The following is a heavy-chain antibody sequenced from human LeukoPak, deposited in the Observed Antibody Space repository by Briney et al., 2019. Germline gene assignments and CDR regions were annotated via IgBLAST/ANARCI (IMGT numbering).Heavy chain of an antibody. Sequence: ASVKVSCRASGYTFTGCYMHWVRQAPGQGLEWMGWINPNTGGTSYAQKFQGRVTMTRDTSISTAYMELSRLRSDDTAVYYCARTLIAAPVDYWGQGALVTVSS. CDR2: INPNTGGT. J-gene: IGHJ4*02. D-gene: IGHD6-6*01. V-gene: IGHV1-2*02. CDR3: ARTLIAAPVDY. CDR1: GYTFTGCY.